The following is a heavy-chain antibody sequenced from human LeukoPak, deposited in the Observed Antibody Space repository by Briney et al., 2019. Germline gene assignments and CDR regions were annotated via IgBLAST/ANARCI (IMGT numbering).Heavy chain of an antibody. V-gene: IGHV1-8*02. Sequence: ASVKVSCKASGYTFTSYFMHWVRQATGQGLEWMGWMNPNSGNTGYAQKFQGRVTMTRNTSISTAYMELSSLRSEDTAVYYCARGDIAAAGPHFDYWGQGTLVTVSS. D-gene: IGHD6-13*01. CDR1: GYTFTSYF. J-gene: IGHJ4*02. CDR3: ARGDIAAAGPHFDY. CDR2: MNPNSGNT.